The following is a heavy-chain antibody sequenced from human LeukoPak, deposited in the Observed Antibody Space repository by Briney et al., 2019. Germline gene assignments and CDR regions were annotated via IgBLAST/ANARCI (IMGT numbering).Heavy chain of an antibody. CDR1: GDSVSSNSAA. CDR3: ASSDVHGSGSSDY. Sequence: SQTLSLTCAISGDSVSSNSAAWNWIRQSPSRGLEWLGRTYYRSKWYNDYAVSVKSRIAINPDTSKNQFSLQLNSVTPEDTAVYYCASSDVHGSGSSDYWGQEPWSPSPQ. D-gene: IGHD3-10*01. V-gene: IGHV6-1*01. J-gene: IGHJ4*01. CDR2: TYYRSKWYN.